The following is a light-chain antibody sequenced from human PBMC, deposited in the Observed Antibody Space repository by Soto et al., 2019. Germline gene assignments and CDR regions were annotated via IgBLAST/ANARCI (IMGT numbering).Light chain of an antibody. CDR2: GAS. CDR3: QQYNNWPIT. V-gene: IGKV3-15*01. Sequence: EIVLTQSPGILSLSPGERASLSCGASQSLSSNFLAWYQQKPGQAPRLLIYGASSRATGIPARFSGGGSGTEFTLTISSLQSEDFAVYYCQQYNNWPITFGQGTRLEIK. CDR1: QSLSSN. J-gene: IGKJ5*01.